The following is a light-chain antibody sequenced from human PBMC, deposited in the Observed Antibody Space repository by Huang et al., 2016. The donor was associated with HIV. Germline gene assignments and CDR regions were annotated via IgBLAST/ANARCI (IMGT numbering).Light chain of an antibody. J-gene: IGKJ3*01. Sequence: EIVMTQSPATLSASPGERATLSCRASQSVSSNLAWYQQKPGQAPRLLIYGASTSATGIPARFSGSGSGTEFTLTISSLQSEDFAVYYCQQNNNWPPLFTFGPGTKVDIK. CDR1: QSVSSN. CDR3: QQNNNWPPLFT. V-gene: IGKV3-15*01. CDR2: GAS.